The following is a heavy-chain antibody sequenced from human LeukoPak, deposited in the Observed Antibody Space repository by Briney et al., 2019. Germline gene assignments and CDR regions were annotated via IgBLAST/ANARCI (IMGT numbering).Heavy chain of an antibody. CDR1: GFTFSSYA. CDR2: ISGSGGST. CDR3: ARGLYDIVVVKDAFDI. V-gene: IGHV3-23*01. D-gene: IGHD2-2*01. Sequence: GGSLSLSCAASGFTFSSYAMSWVRQAPGKGLEWVSAISGSGGSTYYADSVKGRFTISRDNSKNTLYLQMNSLRAEDTAVYYCARGLYDIVVVKDAFDIWGQGTMVTVSS. J-gene: IGHJ3*02.